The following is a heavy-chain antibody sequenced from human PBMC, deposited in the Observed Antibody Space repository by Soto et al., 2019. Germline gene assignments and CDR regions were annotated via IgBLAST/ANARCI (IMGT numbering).Heavy chain of an antibody. CDR1: VFTFINYE. V-gene: IGHV3-48*03. J-gene: IGHJ5*02. Sequence: GWSLRLSCASSVFTFINYEMNWVRQAPGKGLEWISYISSRGTVKYNADSVKGRFTISRDNAKNSLYLQMNSLRAEDTAVYYCTRYRWFDAWGQGTLVTVSS. D-gene: IGHD3-16*02. CDR2: ISSRGTVK. CDR3: TRYRWFDA.